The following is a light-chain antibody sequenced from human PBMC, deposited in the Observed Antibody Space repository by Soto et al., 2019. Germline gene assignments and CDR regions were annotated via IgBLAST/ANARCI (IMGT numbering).Light chain of an antibody. Sequence: CTSSLSASVGERVTVTCRASQSISSYLHWYQQKPWKAPKLLIYAASSLQRGVPSRFSGSGSGTDFTLTISTLQPEDVATYYCQKYNSLPLTFGGGTKVDIK. V-gene: IGKV1-39*01. CDR1: QSISSY. CDR3: QKYNSLPLT. J-gene: IGKJ4*01. CDR2: AAS.